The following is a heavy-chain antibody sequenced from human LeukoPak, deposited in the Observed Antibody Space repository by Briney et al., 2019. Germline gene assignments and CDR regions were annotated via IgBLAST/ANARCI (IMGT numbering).Heavy chain of an antibody. Sequence: SETLSLTCTVSGRSISSHYWSWIRQPPGKGLEWVGYIYYSWSTYYNPSLRSRVTISVDTSKTLFSLKLSSVTAADTAVYYCARVQRPLDGADYWGQGTLVTVSS. D-gene: IGHD1-1*01. J-gene: IGHJ4*02. CDR3: ARVQRPLDGADY. CDR1: GRSISSHY. V-gene: IGHV4-59*11. CDR2: IYYSWST.